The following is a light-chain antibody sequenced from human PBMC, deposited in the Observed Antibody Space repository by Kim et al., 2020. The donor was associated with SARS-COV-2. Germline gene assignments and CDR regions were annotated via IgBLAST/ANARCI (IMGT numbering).Light chain of an antibody. J-gene: IGKJ2*01. V-gene: IGKV3-20*01. CDR3: QQYGSSPPYT. Sequence: SPGERATLSCRASQSVSNSYLAWYQQKPGQAPRLLIYGASSRATGIPDRFSGSGSGTDFTLTISRLEPEDFAVYYCQQYGSSPPYTFGQGTKLEI. CDR1: QSVSNSY. CDR2: GAS.